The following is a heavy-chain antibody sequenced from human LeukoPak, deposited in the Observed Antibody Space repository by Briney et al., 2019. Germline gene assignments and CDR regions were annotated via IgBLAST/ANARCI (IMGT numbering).Heavy chain of an antibody. CDR1: GGSISSYY. CDR2: IYYSGST. Sequence: PSETLSLTCTVSGGSISSYYWSWLRQPPGKGLERIGYIYYSGSTNYNPSLKSRVTISVDTSKNQFSLKLSSVTAADTAVYYCARGRWGAARPRWGEYFQHWGQGTLVTVSS. J-gene: IGHJ1*01. V-gene: IGHV4-59*01. CDR3: ARGRWGAARPRWGEYFQH. D-gene: IGHD6-6*01.